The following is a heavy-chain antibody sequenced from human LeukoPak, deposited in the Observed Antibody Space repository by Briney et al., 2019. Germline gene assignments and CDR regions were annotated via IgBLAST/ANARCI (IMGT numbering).Heavy chain of an antibody. J-gene: IGHJ4*02. Sequence: SETLSLTCTVSGGSVSSGRYYWSWIRQPPGKGLEWTGYIYYSGSTNYNPSLKSRVTISGDTSKNQFSLKLSSVTAADTAVYYCARVGWYGGLTEFDYWGQGTLVTVSS. D-gene: IGHD3-10*01. CDR2: IYYSGST. V-gene: IGHV4-61*01. CDR3: ARVGWYGGLTEFDY. CDR1: GGSVSSGRYY.